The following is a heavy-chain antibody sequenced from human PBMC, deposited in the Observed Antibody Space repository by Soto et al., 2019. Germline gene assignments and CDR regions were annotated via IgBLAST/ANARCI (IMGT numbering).Heavy chain of an antibody. CDR3: ARASSKVELEGWFDP. Sequence: QVQLVQSGAEVKKPGASVKVSCKAAGYTFTSYGISWVRQAPGQGLEWMGWIRAYNGNTNYAQKLQGRVTMTKDTSTRTAYMEMRSLSSDDTAVYYGARASSKVELEGWFDPWGQGTPVTVSS. D-gene: IGHD1-7*01. J-gene: IGHJ5*02. V-gene: IGHV1-18*04. CDR2: IRAYNGNT. CDR1: GYTFTSYG.